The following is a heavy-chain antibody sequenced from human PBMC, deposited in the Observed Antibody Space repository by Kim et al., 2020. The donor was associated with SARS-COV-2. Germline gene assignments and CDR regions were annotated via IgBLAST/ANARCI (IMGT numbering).Heavy chain of an antibody. CDR1: GFTFTSYS. CDR3: ARDRGMNILRYFDWLSV. CDR2: SSSSSSYK. Sequence: GGSLRLSCAASGFTFTSYSMNWVRQAPGKGLEWVSSSSSSSSYKYYADSVKGRFTISRDNAKNSLNLQMNSLRAEDTAVYYCARDRGMNILRYFDWLSVWGQGTMVTVSS. J-gene: IGHJ3*01. D-gene: IGHD3-9*01. V-gene: IGHV3-21*01.